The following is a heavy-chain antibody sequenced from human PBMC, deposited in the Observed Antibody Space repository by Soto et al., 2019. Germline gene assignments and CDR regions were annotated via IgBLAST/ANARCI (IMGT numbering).Heavy chain of an antibody. Sequence: PSETLSLTCTVSGGSINSSGYYWGWIRQSPGKGLEWIGTIYYSGRTYYNPSLKSRVTISVDKSKNQFSLKLSSVTAADTAVYYCARVMGGSGPPDYWGQGTLVTVSS. CDR3: ARVMGGSGPPDY. CDR1: GGSINSSGYY. J-gene: IGHJ4*02. V-gene: IGHV4-39*07. D-gene: IGHD3-10*01. CDR2: IYYSGRT.